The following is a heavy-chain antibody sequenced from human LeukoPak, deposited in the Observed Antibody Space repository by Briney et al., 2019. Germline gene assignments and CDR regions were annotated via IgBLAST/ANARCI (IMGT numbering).Heavy chain of an antibody. Sequence: GASVKVSCKASGYTFTGYYMHWVRQAPGQGLEWMGRIIPILGIANYAQKFQGRVTITADKSTSTAYMELSSLRSEDTAVYYCARDYSPRYYGMDVWGQGTTVTVSS. D-gene: IGHD6-13*01. CDR3: ARDYSPRYYGMDV. V-gene: IGHV1-69*04. CDR2: IIPILGIA. J-gene: IGHJ6*02. CDR1: GYTFTGYY.